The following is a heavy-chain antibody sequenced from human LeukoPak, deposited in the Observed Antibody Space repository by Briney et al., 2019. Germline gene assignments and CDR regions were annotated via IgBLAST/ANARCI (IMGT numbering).Heavy chain of an antibody. CDR2: NSAYNGNT. V-gene: IGHV1-18*01. J-gene: IGHJ4*02. CDR3: ARDRDYGDYNTQDLFVY. D-gene: IGHD4-17*01. CDR1: GYTFTNFG. Sequence: ASVKVSCKASGYTFTNFGINWVPQAPGQGREWMGWNSAYNGNTNYAQRLQGRVTMTTDTSTSTAYMELRSLRSDDTAVYYCARDRDYGDYNTQDLFVYWGQGTLVTVSS.